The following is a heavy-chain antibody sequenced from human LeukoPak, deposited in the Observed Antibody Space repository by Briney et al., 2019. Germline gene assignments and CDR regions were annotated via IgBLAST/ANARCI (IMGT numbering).Heavy chain of an antibody. CDR2: ISPYNGNT. CDR1: GYTFTSYG. D-gene: IGHD5-12*01. CDR3: TTEVDIVATAFDY. V-gene: IGHV1-18*01. Sequence: ASVKVSCTASGYTFTSYGISWVRQAPGQGLEWMGWISPYNGNTNYAQKLQGRVTLTTDTSTSTAYMELRSLRSDDTAVYYCTTEVDIVATAFDYWGQGTLVTVSS. J-gene: IGHJ4*02.